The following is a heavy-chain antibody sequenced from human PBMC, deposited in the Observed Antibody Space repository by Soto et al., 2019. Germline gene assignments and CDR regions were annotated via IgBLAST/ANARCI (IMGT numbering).Heavy chain of an antibody. CDR1: GFTFSSYA. V-gene: IGHV3-30-3*01. J-gene: IGHJ4*02. Sequence: GVSLTLSCAAAGFTFSSYAMHWDRQAPGKGLEWVAVISYDGSNKYYADSVKGRFTISRDNSKNTLYLQMNSLRAEDTAVYYCARPLPGPTFDYWGQGTLVTVSS. CDR3: ARPLPGPTFDY. CDR2: ISYDGSNK.